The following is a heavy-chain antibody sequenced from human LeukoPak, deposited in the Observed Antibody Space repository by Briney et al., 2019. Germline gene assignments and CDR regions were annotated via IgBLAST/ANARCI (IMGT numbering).Heavy chain of an antibody. CDR1: GYSFTSYW. V-gene: IGHV5-51*01. J-gene: IGHJ3*02. CDR3: ARTLMVRGVTAAFDI. D-gene: IGHD3-10*01. CDR2: IYPGDSDT. Sequence: GESLKVSCKGSGYSFTSYWIGWVRQMPGKGLEWMGIIYPGDSDTRYSPSFQGQVTISADKSISTAYLQWSSLKASDTAMYYCARTLMVRGVTAAFDIWGQGTMVTVSS.